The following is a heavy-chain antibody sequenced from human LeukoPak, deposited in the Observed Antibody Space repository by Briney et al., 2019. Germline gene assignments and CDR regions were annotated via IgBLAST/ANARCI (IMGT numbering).Heavy chain of an antibody. Sequence: GGSLRLSCAASEFTFSTYTMNWVRQAPGKGLEWVSSIINGSSYTFYADSVKGRFTISRDNPTNSLYLQMNSLRAEDTALYYCARALIAAAGTGAFDIWGQGTKVTVSS. D-gene: IGHD6-13*01. J-gene: IGHJ3*02. CDR2: IINGSSYT. V-gene: IGHV3-21*01. CDR3: ARALIAAAGTGAFDI. CDR1: EFTFSTYT.